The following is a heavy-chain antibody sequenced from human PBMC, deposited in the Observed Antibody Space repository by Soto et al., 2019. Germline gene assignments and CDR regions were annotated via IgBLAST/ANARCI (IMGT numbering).Heavy chain of an antibody. CDR2: IKSKTAGGTT. CDR1: GFTFSNAW. J-gene: IGHJ4*02. D-gene: IGHD3-22*01. CDR3: ARGHRSSGKIFDS. V-gene: IGHV3-15*01. Sequence: EVQLVESGGGLVKPGGSVRLSCAASGFTFSNAWMSWVRQAPGKGLEWVGRIKSKTAGGTTEYDAPVRERFTISRDDSKNTLYLQMNSLKTEYTAVYYCARGHRSSGKIFDSWGQGTLVTVSS.